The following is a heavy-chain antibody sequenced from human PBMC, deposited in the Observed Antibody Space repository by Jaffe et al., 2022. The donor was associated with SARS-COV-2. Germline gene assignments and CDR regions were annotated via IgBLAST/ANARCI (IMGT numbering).Heavy chain of an antibody. CDR3: ARHFKAWELLYAFDI. J-gene: IGHJ3*02. Sequence: QLQLQESGPGLVKPSETLSLTCTVSGGSISSSSYYWGWIRQPPGKGLEWIGSIYYSGSTYYNPSLKSRVTISVDTSKNQFSLKLSSVTAADTAVYYCARHFKAWELLYAFDIWGQGTMVTVSS. D-gene: IGHD1-26*01. V-gene: IGHV4-39*01. CDR1: GGSISSSSYY. CDR2: IYYSGST.